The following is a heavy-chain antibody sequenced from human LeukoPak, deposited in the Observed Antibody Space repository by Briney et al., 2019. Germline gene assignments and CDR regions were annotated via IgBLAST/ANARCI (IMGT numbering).Heavy chain of an antibody. V-gene: IGHV3-9*01. CDR3: AKSDARIAAAGIHY. CDR2: ISWNSGSI. D-gene: IGHD6-13*01. CDR1: GFTFDDYA. Sequence: GRSLRLSCAASGFTFDDYAMHWVRQAPGKGLEWVSGISWNSGSIGYADSVKGRFTISRDNAKSSLYLQMNSLRAEDTALYYCAKSDARIAAAGIHYWGQGTLVTVSS. J-gene: IGHJ4*02.